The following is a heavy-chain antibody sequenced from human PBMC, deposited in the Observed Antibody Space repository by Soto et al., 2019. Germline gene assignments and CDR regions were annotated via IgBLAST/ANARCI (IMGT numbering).Heavy chain of an antibody. Sequence: GGSLRLSCVASEFTLSDFWMTWVRHLPGKGLEWVASIKQDGSEQYYLDSVKGRFTISRDNARNTLYLQMNSLRVEDTAVYFCARPPHGMDVWGQGTTVTVSS. V-gene: IGHV3-7*03. J-gene: IGHJ6*02. CDR3: ARPPHGMDV. CDR1: EFTLSDFW. CDR2: IKQDGSEQ.